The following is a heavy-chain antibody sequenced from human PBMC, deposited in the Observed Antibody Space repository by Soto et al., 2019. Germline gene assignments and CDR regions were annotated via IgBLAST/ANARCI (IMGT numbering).Heavy chain of an antibody. J-gene: IGHJ6*02. CDR2: ISGSGGST. D-gene: IGHD4-4*01. CDR3: AKDDFGYSNYPDVVYYYYGMDV. V-gene: IGHV3-23*01. CDR1: GFTFSSYA. Sequence: PGGSLRLSCAASGFTFSSYAMSWVRQAPGKGLEWVSAISGSGGSTYYADSVKGRFTISRDNSKNTLYLQMNSLRAEDTAVYYCAKDDFGYSNYPDVVYYYYGMDVWGQGTTATVSS.